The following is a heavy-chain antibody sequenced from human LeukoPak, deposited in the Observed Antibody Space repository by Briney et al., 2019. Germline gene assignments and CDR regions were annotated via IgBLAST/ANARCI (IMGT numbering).Heavy chain of an antibody. CDR3: ARVPYYYQSSGYLDY. CDR2: INSNSGGT. J-gene: IGHJ4*02. V-gene: IGHV1-2*02. CDR1: VYTFTGYY. D-gene: IGHD3-22*01. Sequence: ASVKVSCKASVYTFTGYYVHWVRQAPGQGLEWVGCINSNSGGTHYAQNFQGRVTMTRDTSISTAHMELSRLRSDDTAVYYCARVPYYYQSSGYLDYWGQGTLVTVSS.